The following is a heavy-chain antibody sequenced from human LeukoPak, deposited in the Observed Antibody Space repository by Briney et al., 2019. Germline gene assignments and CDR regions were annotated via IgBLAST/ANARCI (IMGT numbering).Heavy chain of an antibody. D-gene: IGHD3-22*01. CDR2: INSDGSST. CDR1: GFTFSSYW. Sequence: GGSLRLSCAASGFTFSSYWMHWVRQAPGKGLVWVSRINSDGSSTSYADSVKGRFTISRDNAKNTLYLQMNSLRAEDTAVYYCARNYYDSSGYSDDYWGQGTLVTVSS. J-gene: IGHJ4*02. V-gene: IGHV3-74*01. CDR3: ARNYYDSSGYSDDY.